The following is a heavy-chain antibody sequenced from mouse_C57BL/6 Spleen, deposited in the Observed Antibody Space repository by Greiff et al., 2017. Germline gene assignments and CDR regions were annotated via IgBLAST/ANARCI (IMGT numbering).Heavy chain of an antibody. V-gene: IGHV1-53*01. CDR1: GYTFTSYW. J-gene: IGHJ2*01. Sequence: QVQLQQPGTELVKPGASVKLSCKASGYTFTSYWMPWVKQRPGQGLEWIGNITPSTGGTNYNEKFKSKATLTVDTSSSTAYMHLGSLTSEDSAIYYCASYGNYGYWGQGTTLTVSS. CDR3: ASYGNYGY. D-gene: IGHD2-1*01. CDR2: ITPSTGGT.